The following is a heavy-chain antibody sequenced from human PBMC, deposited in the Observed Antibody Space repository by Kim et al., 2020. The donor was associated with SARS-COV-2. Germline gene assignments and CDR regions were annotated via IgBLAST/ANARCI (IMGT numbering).Heavy chain of an antibody. D-gene: IGHD5-18*01. J-gene: IGHJ4*02. CDR3: ARSYRTRGVYSYGRALGY. Sequence: CRFTISRDNAKNSLYIQMNSRRAEDTAVYYCARSYRTRGVYSYGRALGYWGQGTLVTVSS. V-gene: IGHV3-21*03.